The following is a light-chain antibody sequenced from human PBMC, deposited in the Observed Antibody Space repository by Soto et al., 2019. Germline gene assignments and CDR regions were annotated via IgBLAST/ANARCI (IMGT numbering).Light chain of an antibody. CDR1: QSVSGTY. CDR2: GVS. CDR3: HQYGNSPYT. J-gene: IGKJ2*01. Sequence: EVVLTQSPGTLSLSPGERGTLSCRASQSVSGTYLAWYQQKPGQSPRLLIYGVSRRATGIPDRFSGSGSGTAFALTISRLEPEDFAVYYCHQYGNSPYTFGRGTKLDIK. V-gene: IGKV3-20*01.